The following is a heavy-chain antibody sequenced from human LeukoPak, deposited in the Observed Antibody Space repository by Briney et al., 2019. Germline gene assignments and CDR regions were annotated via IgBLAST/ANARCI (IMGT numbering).Heavy chain of an antibody. V-gene: IGHV1-69*13. J-gene: IGHJ6*02. CDR3: ARTDDFWSGYYIMDV. D-gene: IGHD3-3*01. Sequence: ASVKVSCKASGGTFSSYAISWVRQAPGQGLEWMGGIIPIFGTANYAQKFQGRVTITADESTSTAYMELRSLRSDDTAVYYCARTDDFWSGYYIMDVWGQGTTVTVSS. CDR1: GGTFSSYA. CDR2: IIPIFGTA.